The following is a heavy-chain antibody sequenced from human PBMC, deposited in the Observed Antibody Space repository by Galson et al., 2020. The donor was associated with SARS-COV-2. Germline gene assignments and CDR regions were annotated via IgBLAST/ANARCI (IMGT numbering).Heavy chain of an antibody. V-gene: IGHV4-61*02. CDR1: GGSISSSGFY. J-gene: IGHJ5*02. CDR2: VYSSGTT. Sequence: SETLSLTCTVSGGSISSSGFYWSWIRQPAGKGLEWIGRVYSSGTTTYSPSLKGRVTISLDTSKNQFSLKLSSVTATDTAVYYCARAGEGAASGLDHYFDPWGQGTLVTVSS. CDR3: ARAGEGAASGLDHYFDP. D-gene: IGHD3-22*01.